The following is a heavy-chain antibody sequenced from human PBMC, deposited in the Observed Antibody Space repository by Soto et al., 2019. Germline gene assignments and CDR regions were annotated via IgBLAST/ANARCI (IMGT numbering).Heavy chain of an antibody. V-gene: IGHV4-61*01. Sequence: PSETLSLTCTVSGGSVSSGSYYWSWIRQPPGKGLEWIGYIYYSGSTNHNPSLKSRVTISVDTSKNQFSPKLSSVTAADTAVYYCANYPTTVTSDYWGQGTLVTVSS. CDR1: GGSVSSGSYY. CDR2: IYYSGST. J-gene: IGHJ4*02. CDR3: ANYPTTVTSDY. D-gene: IGHD4-17*01.